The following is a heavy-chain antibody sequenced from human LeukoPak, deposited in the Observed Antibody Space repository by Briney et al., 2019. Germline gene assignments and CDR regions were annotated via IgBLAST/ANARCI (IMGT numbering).Heavy chain of an antibody. CDR3: ARGPRRNIVLIAVAGPYYFDY. D-gene: IGHD6-19*01. CDR2: INHSGST. CDR1: GGSFSGYY. J-gene: IGHJ4*02. Sequence: PSETLSLTCAVHGGSFSGYYWSWIRQPPGKGLEWIGEINHSGSTNYNPSLKSRVTISVDTSKNQFSLKLSSVTAADTAVYYCARGPRRNIVLIAVAGPYYFDYWGQGTLVTVSS. V-gene: IGHV4-34*01.